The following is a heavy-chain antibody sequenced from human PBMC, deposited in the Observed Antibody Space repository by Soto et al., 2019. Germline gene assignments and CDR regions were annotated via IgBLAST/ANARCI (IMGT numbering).Heavy chain of an antibody. CDR3: ARRKQHILPVNWFDP. CDR1: GGSFSGYY. J-gene: IGHJ5*02. CDR2: INHSGST. V-gene: IGHV4-34*01. Sequence: QVQLQQWGAGLLKPSETLSLTCAVYGGSFSGYYWSWIRQPPGKGLEWIGEINHSGSTNYNPSLKSRVTISVDTSKNQYSLKLSSVTAADTAVYYCARRKQHILPVNWFDPWGQGTLVTVSS.